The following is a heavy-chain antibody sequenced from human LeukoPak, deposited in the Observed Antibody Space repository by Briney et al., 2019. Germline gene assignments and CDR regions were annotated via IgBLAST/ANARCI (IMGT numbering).Heavy chain of an antibody. CDR2: IKQDGSEK. D-gene: IGHD6-13*01. CDR3: AKGRYSSSWYYFDD. Sequence: GGSLRLSCAASGFTFSSYWMSWVRQAPGKGLEWVANIKQDGSEKYYVDSVKGRFTISRDNAKNTLCLQMNSLRAEDTALYYCAKGRYSSSWYYFDDWGQGTLVTVSS. V-gene: IGHV3-7*05. J-gene: IGHJ4*02. CDR1: GFTFSSYW.